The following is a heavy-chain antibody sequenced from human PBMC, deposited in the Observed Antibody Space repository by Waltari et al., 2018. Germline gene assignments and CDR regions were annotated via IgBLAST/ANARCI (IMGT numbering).Heavy chain of an antibody. V-gene: IGHV3-7*04. CDR1: GFTFTTYW. Sequence: EVQLVESGGGLVQPGGSLRLSCAASGFTFTTYWRTGVRQAPGKGLEGVANINDDAKEKYHGDSVKGRFTISRDNTKKSLYLQMNSLRVDDTAVYYCARGEEGYGEAYYWGQGTLITVSS. D-gene: IGHD3-10*01. CDR3: ARGEEGYGEAYY. J-gene: IGHJ4*02. CDR2: INDDAKEK.